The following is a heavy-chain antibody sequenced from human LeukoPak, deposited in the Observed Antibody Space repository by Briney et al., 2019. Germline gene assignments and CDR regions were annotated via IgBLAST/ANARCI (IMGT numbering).Heavy chain of an antibody. D-gene: IGHD4-17*01. J-gene: IGHJ6*02. CDR1: GFTFSSYA. CDR2: ISGSGGST. Sequence: GGSLRLSCAASGFTFSSYAMSWVRQAPGKGLEWVSAISGSGGSTYYADSVKGRFTISRDNSKNTLYLQMNSLRAEDTAVYYCAKGDGDYNSYYGMDVWGQGTTVTVSS. V-gene: IGHV3-23*01. CDR3: AKGDGDYNSYYGMDV.